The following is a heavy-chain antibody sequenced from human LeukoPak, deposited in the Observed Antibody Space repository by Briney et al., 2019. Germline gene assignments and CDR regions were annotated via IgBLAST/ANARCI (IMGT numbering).Heavy chain of an antibody. D-gene: IGHD3-22*01. CDR1: GASIGSYY. CDR2: IYYSGSI. J-gene: IGHJ4*02. CDR3: ARENPSGYYNRPIDY. V-gene: IGHV4-59*01. Sequence: PSETLSLTCTVSGASIGSYYWSWIRQPPGKGLEWIGDIYYSGSIKYNPSLKSRVTMSVDTSENQFSLKLSSVTAADTAIYYCARENPSGYYNRPIDYWGQGTLVTVSS.